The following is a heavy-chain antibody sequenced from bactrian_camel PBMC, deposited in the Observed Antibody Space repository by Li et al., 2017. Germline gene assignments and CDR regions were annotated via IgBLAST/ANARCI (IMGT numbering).Heavy chain of an antibody. J-gene: IGHJ6*01. CDR2: MDSSGTA. CDR1: GFAFTTYW. CDR3: VRLQTRTALSNFAY. V-gene: IGHV3S6*01. D-gene: IGHD5*01. Sequence: QLVESGGGLVQPGGSLRLSCAASGFAFTTYWLYWVRQAPGKGLEWVSSMDSSGTAYAAKSVEGRFTISRDNDANTLYLQMNTLRPADTAKYYCVRLQTRTALSNFAYWGQ.